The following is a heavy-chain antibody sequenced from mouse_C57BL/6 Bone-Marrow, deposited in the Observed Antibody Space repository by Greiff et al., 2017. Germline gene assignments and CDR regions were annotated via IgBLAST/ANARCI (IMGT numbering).Heavy chain of an antibody. D-gene: IGHD2-3*01. CDR3: ARWLLGWYFDV. J-gene: IGHJ1*03. Sequence: EVKLQQSGAELVRPGASVKLSCTASGFNIKDDYMHWVKQRPEQGLEWIGWIDPENGDTEYASKFQGKATLTADKSSSTAYMELRSLTSEDSAVYFCARWLLGWYFDVWGTGTTVTVSS. CDR2: IDPENGDT. CDR1: GFNIKDDY. V-gene: IGHV14-4*01.